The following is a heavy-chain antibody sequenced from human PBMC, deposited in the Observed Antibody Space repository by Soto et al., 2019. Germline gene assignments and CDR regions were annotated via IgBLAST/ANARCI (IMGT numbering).Heavy chain of an antibody. V-gene: IGHV3-23*01. J-gene: IGHJ4*02. CDR1: GFTFNTYA. CDR2: VNDGGGRT. CDR3: AKCAGSGWSWEFDD. D-gene: IGHD6-19*01. Sequence: GGSLRLSCAASGFTFNTYAVSWVRQAPGKGLEWVSTVNDGGGRTYHADSVKGRFTISRDNSRNTLYLQMNSLRAEDTAIYYCAKCAGSGWSWEFDDWGPGTLVTVSS.